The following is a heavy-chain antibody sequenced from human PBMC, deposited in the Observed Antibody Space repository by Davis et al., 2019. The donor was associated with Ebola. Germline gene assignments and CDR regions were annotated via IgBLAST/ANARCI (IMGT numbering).Heavy chain of an antibody. J-gene: IGHJ3*02. CDR1: GFTFSSYW. CDR3: ARGGYYDSTGYSHTAFDI. CDR2: IKSDGSST. Sequence: HTGGSLRLSCAASGFTFSSYWMYWVRQAPGKGLVWVSRIKSDGSSTNYADSVKGRFTISRDNAKNTLYLEMNSLRDEDTAVYYCARGGYYDSTGYSHTAFDIWGQGTMVTVSS. D-gene: IGHD3-22*01. V-gene: IGHV3-74*01.